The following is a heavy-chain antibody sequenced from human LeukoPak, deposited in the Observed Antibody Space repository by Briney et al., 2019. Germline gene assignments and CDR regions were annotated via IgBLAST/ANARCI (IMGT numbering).Heavy chain of an antibody. CDR3: ARLLDYWFDP. Sequence: SETLSLTCTVSGGSISSYYWSWIRQPPGKGLEWIGYIYYSGSTDYNPSLKSRVTISVDTSKNQFSLKLSSVTAADTAVYYCARLLDYWFDPWGQGTLVTVSS. J-gene: IGHJ5*02. V-gene: IGHV4-59*08. CDR2: IYYSGST. CDR1: GGSISSYY. D-gene: IGHD3-3*02.